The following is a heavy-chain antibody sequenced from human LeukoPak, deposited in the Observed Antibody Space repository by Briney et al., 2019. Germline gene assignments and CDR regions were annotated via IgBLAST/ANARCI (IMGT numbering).Heavy chain of an antibody. D-gene: IGHD6-19*01. J-gene: IGHJ4*02. CDR3: ARDLGLGRGWYSGDY. CDR1: GFTFSSYA. V-gene: IGHV3-30-3*01. Sequence: GRSLRLSCAASGFTFSSYAMHWVRQAPGKGLEWVAIISNDGSNKYYADSVKGRFTLSRENSKYTVYLQMNSLRAEDTAVYYCARDLGLGRGWYSGDYWGQGTLVTVSS. CDR2: ISNDGSNK.